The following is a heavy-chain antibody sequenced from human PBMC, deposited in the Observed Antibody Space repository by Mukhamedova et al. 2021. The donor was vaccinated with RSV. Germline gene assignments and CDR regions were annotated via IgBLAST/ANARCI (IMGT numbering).Heavy chain of an antibody. CDR3: ASPSTGMSASDI. D-gene: IGHD1-1*01. CDR2: VYTTGTT. Sequence: QRAGSGLEWIGRVYTTGTTTYNPSFKSRATMSIDLSSNQFFLRLASVTAADTAVYFCASPSTGMSASDIWGQGTKVSVSA. J-gene: IGHJ3*02. V-gene: IGHV4-59*10.